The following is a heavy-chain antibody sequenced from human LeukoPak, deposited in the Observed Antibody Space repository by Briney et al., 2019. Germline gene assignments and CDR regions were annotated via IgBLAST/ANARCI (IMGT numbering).Heavy chain of an antibody. CDR3: ARTGWFGELLFSY. Sequence: GESLKISCKGSGYSFTSYWISWVRQMPGKGLEWMGRIDPSDSYTNYSPSFQGHVTISADKSISTAYLQWSSLKASNTAMYYCARTGWFGELLFSYWGQGTLVTVSS. CDR1: GYSFTSYW. D-gene: IGHD3-10*01. J-gene: IGHJ4*02. V-gene: IGHV5-10-1*01. CDR2: IDPSDSYT.